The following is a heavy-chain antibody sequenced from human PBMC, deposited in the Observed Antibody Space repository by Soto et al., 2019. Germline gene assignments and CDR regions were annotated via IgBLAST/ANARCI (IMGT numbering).Heavy chain of an antibody. CDR1: GYTFTGYY. CDR3: ARVGLRYFDSWFAP. D-gene: IGHD3-9*01. J-gene: IGHJ5*02. V-gene: IGHV1-2*04. Sequence: ASVKVSCKASGYTFTGYYMHWVRQAPGQGLEWMGWINPNSGGTNYAQKFQGWVTMTRDTSISTAYMELSRLRSDDTAVYYCARVGLRYFDSWFAPWGQGTLVTVSS. CDR2: INPNSGGT.